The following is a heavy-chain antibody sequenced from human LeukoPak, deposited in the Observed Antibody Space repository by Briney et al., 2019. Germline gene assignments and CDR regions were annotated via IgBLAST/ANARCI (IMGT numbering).Heavy chain of an antibody. J-gene: IGHJ6*03. D-gene: IGHD3-22*01. CDR3: ARDRYYYDSSGYRYMDV. Sequence: NPSETLSLTCTVSGGSISSSSYYWGWIRQPPVKGLEWIGSIYYSGSTYYNPSLKSRVTISVDTSKNQFSLKLSSVTAADTAVYYCARDRYYYDSSGYRYMDVWGKGTTVTVSS. V-gene: IGHV4-39*07. CDR2: IYYSGST. CDR1: GGSISSSSYY.